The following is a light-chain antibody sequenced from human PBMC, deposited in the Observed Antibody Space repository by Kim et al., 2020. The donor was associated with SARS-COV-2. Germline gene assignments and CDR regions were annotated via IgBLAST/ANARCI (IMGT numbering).Light chain of an antibody. V-gene: IGLV2-8*01. CDR2: EVS. J-gene: IGLJ2*01. CDR3: SSYAGSKIVV. Sequence: GQSVTFSCTGTSSDVGGYNYVSWYQQHPGKAPKLMIYEVSDRPSGVPDRFSGSKSGNTASLTVSGLQAEDEADYYCSSYAGSKIVVFGGGTQLTVL. CDR1: SSDVGGYNY.